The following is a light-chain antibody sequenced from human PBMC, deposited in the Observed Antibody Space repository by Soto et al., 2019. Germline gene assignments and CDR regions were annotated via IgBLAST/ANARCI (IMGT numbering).Light chain of an antibody. CDR3: QQEGSSPLT. J-gene: IGKJ4*01. Sequence: EMVFTESPVTLSLSRGGRGTLSCRVCQSLSSSYLAWYQQLPCLAASLLIYDASSRATGIPDRVSGSGSGTYFILTISRLEPEDSAVYYCQQEGSSPLTFGGGTKVDIK. CDR1: QSLSSSY. CDR2: DAS. V-gene: IGKV3D-20*01.